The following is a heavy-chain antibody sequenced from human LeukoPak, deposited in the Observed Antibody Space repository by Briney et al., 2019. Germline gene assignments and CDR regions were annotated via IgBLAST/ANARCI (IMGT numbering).Heavy chain of an antibody. D-gene: IGHD6-19*01. J-gene: IGHJ3*02. CDR3: ARPTSTGYSSGWYESGAFDI. CDR1: GGSISSCSYY. CDR2: IYYSGST. Sequence: PSETLSLTCAVSGGSISSCSYYWGWIRQPPGKGLEWIGSIYYSGSTYYNPSLKSRVTISVDTSKNQFSLKLSSVTAADTAVYYCARPTSTGYSSGWYESGAFDIWGQGTMVTVSS. V-gene: IGHV4-39*01.